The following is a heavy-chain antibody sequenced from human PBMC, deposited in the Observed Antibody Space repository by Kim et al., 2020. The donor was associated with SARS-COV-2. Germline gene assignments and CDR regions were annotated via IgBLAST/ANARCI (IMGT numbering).Heavy chain of an antibody. V-gene: IGHV3-7*01. J-gene: IGHJ4*02. CDR2: IKQDGSLK. Sequence: GGSLRLSCAASGFTFSNYWMTWVRQAPGKGLEWVANIKQDGSLKYYVNSVRGRFTVSRDNAKNSLYLQINSLRVEDTGIYYCVSKSTGWGQGTLVTVSS. CDR1: GFTFSNYW. CDR3: VSKSTG.